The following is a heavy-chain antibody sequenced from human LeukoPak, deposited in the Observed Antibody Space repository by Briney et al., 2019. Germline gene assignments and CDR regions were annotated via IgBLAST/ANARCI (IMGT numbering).Heavy chain of an antibody. Sequence: KPSETLSLTCTVTGGSISSSSYYWSWIRQPPGKGLEWSGEINHSGSTNYNPSLKSRVTISVDTSKNQFSLKLSSVTAADTAVYYCARGVRGSRKYYYYYYYMDVWGKGTTVTISS. V-gene: IGHV4-39*07. D-gene: IGHD3-10*01. J-gene: IGHJ6*03. CDR1: GGSISSSSYY. CDR3: ARGVRGSRKYYYYYYYMDV. CDR2: INHSGST.